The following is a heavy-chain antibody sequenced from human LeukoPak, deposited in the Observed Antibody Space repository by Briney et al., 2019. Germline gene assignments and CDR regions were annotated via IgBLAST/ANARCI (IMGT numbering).Heavy chain of an antibody. CDR3: ARESRFGELSRYYYYYGMDV. CDR1: GFTVSSNY. V-gene: IGHV3-66*01. CDR2: IYSGGST. D-gene: IGHD3-10*01. J-gene: IGHJ6*02. Sequence: GGSLRLSCAASGFTVSSNYMSWVRQAPGKGLEWVSVIYSGGSTYYADPVKGRFTISRDNSKNTLYLQMNSLRAEDTAVYYCARESRFGELSRYYYYYGMDVWGQGTTVTVSS.